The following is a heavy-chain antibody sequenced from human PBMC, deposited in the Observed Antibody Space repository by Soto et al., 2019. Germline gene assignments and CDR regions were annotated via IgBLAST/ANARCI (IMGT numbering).Heavy chain of an antibody. CDR3: ARSYSSGYLFDY. D-gene: IGHD3-22*01. J-gene: IGHJ4*02. V-gene: IGHV4-59*01. CDR1: GGSISSYY. CDR2: IYYSGST. Sequence: TLSLTCTVSGGSISSYYWSWIRQPPGKGLEWIGYIYYSGSTNYNPSLKSRVTISVDTSKNQFSLKLSSVTAADTAVYYCARSYSSGYLFDYWGQGTLVTVSS.